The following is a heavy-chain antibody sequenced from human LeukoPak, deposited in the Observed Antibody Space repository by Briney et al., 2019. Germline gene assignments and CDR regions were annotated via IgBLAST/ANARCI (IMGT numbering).Heavy chain of an antibody. CDR1: GYTFTSYY. D-gene: IGHD3-10*01. V-gene: IGHV1-69*13. CDR3: AREGSGSYYRGLYNWFDP. CDR2: IIPIFGTA. Sequence: ASVKVSCKASGYTFTSYYMHWVRQAPGQGLEWMGGIIPIFGTANYAQKFQGRVTITADESTSTAYMELSSLRSEDTAVYYCAREGSGSYYRGLYNWFDPWGQGTLVIVSS. J-gene: IGHJ5*02.